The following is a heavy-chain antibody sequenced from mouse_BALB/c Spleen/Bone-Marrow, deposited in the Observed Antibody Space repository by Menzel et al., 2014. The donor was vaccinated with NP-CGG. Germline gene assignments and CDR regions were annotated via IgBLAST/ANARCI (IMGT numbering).Heavy chain of an antibody. D-gene: IGHD1-1*01. Sequence: VKLMESGPELVKPGASVKMSCKASGYTFTDYVISWVKQRTGQGLEWIGEIYPGSGSTYYNEKFKGKATLTADKSSNTAYMQLSSLTFENSAVYFCARDYYGSSGAMDYWVQGTSVTVSS. CDR3: ARDYYGSSGAMDY. CDR1: GYTFTDYV. V-gene: IGHV1-77*01. CDR2: IYPGSGST. J-gene: IGHJ4*01.